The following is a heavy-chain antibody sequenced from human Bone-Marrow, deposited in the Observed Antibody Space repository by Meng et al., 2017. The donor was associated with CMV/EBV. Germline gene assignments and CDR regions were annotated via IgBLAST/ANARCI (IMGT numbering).Heavy chain of an antibody. CDR3: ARGYYDFWSGYTWYYGRDV. V-gene: IGHV4-59*01. J-gene: IGHJ6*02. CDR2: IYYSGST. D-gene: IGHD3-3*01. CDR1: GGSISSYY. Sequence: SETLSLTCTVSGGSISSYYWSWIRQPPGKGLEWIGYIYYSGSTNYNPSLKSRVTISVDTSKNQFSLKLSSVTAADTAVYYCARGYYDFWSGYTWYYGRDVCGQATTVTASS.